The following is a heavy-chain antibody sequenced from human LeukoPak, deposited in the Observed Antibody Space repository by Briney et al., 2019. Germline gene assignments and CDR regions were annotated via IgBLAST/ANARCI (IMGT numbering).Heavy chain of an antibody. D-gene: IGHD3-22*01. Sequence: SETLSLSCTVSGGSIGSGPYYWSWIRQPPGKGLEWIGTVYYTRNTYYNSSLKSRVTISIDTSKNQFSLRLSSVTAADTAIYYCARRDNSDSSGYFDHWGRGTLVTVSS. V-gene: IGHV4-39*01. J-gene: IGHJ4*02. CDR3: ARRDNSDSSGYFDH. CDR1: GGSIGSGPYY. CDR2: VYYTRNT.